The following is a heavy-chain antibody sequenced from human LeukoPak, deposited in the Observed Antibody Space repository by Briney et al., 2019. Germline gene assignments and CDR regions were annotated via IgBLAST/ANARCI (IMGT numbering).Heavy chain of an antibody. CDR3: ARAPIIAAGHFDY. V-gene: IGHV4-59*01. J-gene: IGHJ4*02. Sequence: SQTLSLTCTVSGGSISSYYWGWIRQPPGKGLEWIGYVYYSGSTNYNPSLKSRVTTSVDTSKNQFSLNLSSVTAADTAVYYCARAPIIAAGHFDYWGQGTLVTVSS. D-gene: IGHD6-13*01. CDR1: GGSISSYY. CDR2: VYYSGST.